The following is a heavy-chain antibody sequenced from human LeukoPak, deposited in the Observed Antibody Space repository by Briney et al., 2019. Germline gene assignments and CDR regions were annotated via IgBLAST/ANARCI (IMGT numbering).Heavy chain of an antibody. CDR3: AKSGGILSGSPDY. V-gene: IGHV3-30*18. CDR1: RFTFGTYG. D-gene: IGHD1-26*01. CDR2: ISYDGSNK. J-gene: IGHJ4*02. Sequence: GRSLRLSCAASRFTFGTYGMHWVRQAPGKGLEWVAVISYDGSNKYYADSVKGRFTISRDNSKNTLYLQMNSLRAEDTAVYYCAKSGGILSGSPDYWGQGTLVTVSS.